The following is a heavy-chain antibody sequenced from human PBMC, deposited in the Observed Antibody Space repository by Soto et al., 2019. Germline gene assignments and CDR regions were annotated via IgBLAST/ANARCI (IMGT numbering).Heavy chain of an antibody. CDR2: ISPYNGDT. Sequence: QVQLVQSGAEVKKPGASVKVSCTPSGYTFTLFGITWVRQAPGQGLEWMGWISPYNGDTKYAEKLEGRVPLTTDTSTDTAYMELTSLTSDDTAEYYCARGGQYRYFDYWGQGTLVTVSS. D-gene: IGHD2-2*02. CDR1: GYTFTLFG. V-gene: IGHV1-18*01. CDR3: ARGGQYRYFDY. J-gene: IGHJ4*02.